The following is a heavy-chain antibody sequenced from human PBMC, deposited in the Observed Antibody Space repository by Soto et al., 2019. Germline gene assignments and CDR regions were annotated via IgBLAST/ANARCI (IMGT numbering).Heavy chain of an antibody. J-gene: IGHJ4*02. V-gene: IGHV4-59*02. CDR3: GRIPYTSASFDY. CDR1: GFSVSSTY. D-gene: IGHD3-16*01. CDR2: VYDSGST. Sequence: SETLSLTCSVSGFSVSSTYWGWIRQSPGEGLEWIGYVYDSGSTNYSPSLKSRVTISVDTSKNQFFLRLRSVTAADTAVYYCGRIPYTSASFDYWGQGNLVTVSS.